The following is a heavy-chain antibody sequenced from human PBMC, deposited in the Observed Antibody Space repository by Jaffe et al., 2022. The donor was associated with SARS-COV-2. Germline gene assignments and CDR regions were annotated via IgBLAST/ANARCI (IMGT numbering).Heavy chain of an antibody. CDR2: IYYSGST. V-gene: IGHV4-59*01. D-gene: IGHD6-13*01. Sequence: QVQLQESGPGLVKPSETLSLTCTVSGGSISSYYWSWIRQPPGKGLEWIGYIYYSGSTNYNPSLKSRVTISVDTSKNQFSLKLSSVTAADTAVYYCAREIAAAGINWLRENWFDPWGQGTLVTVSS. J-gene: IGHJ5*02. CDR3: AREIAAAGINWLRENWFDP. CDR1: GGSISSYY.